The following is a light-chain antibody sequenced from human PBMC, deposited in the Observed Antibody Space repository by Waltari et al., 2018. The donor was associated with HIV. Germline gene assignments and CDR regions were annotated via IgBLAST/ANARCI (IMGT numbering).Light chain of an antibody. V-gene: IGKV1-5*03. CDR2: RAS. CDR1: QSIVTW. Sequence: DIQMTQSPSTLPACVGDRITITCRASQSIVTWLAWYQQKPGKAPKLLIYRASSLETGVPSRFSGSGSGTEFTLTISSLQPEDFATYYCQQYNTSSPWTFGQGTKVDI. CDR3: QQYNTSSPWT. J-gene: IGKJ1*01.